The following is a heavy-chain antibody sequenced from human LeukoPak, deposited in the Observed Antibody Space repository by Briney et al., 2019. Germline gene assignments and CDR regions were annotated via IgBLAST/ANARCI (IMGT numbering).Heavy chain of an antibody. V-gene: IGHV3-48*03. CDR2: ISSSGSTI. D-gene: IGHD6-19*01. Sequence: GGSLRLSYAASGFTFSSYEMNWVRQAPGEGLEWVSYISSSGSTIYYADSVKGRFTISRDNAKNPLYLHMNRLRAEHTAMYYCAGDLAGAGYWYLDLWGRGTVVTVSS. J-gene: IGHJ2*01. CDR3: AGDLAGAGYWYLDL. CDR1: GFTFSSYE.